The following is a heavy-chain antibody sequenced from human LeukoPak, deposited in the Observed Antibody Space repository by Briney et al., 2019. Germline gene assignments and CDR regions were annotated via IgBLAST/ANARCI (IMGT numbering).Heavy chain of an antibody. D-gene: IGHD5-12*01. Sequence: SSETLSLTCTVSGGSISSSSYYWGWIRQPPGKGLEWIGSIYYSGSTYYNPSLKSRVTISVDTSKNQFSLKLSSVTAADTAVYYCARQGLQYYFDYWGQGTLVTVSS. J-gene: IGHJ4*02. CDR2: IYYSGST. CDR1: GGSISSSSYY. V-gene: IGHV4-39*01. CDR3: ARQGLQYYFDY.